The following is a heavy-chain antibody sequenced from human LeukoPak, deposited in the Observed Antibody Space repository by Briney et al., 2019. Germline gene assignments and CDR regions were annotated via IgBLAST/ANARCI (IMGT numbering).Heavy chain of an antibody. V-gene: IGHV4-4*02. CDR1: GGSISRSNW. CDR3: ARVGDYYDSSGYLTP. D-gene: IGHD3-22*01. Sequence: SGTLSLTCAVSGGSISRSNWWSWVRQPPGKGLEWIGEIYHSGSTNYNPSLKSRVTISVDKSKNQFSLKLSSVTAADTAVYYCARVGDYYDSSGYLTPWGQGTLVTVSS. J-gene: IGHJ5*02. CDR2: IYHSGST.